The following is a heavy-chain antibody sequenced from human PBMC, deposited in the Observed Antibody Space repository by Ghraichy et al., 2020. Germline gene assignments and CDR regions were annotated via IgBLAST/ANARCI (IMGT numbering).Heavy chain of an antibody. Sequence: SETLSLTCTVSGGSLSEYYWSWIRQPPGKGLEWMGYVFHTGSTEYNPSFTSRMTISVDTSKNRISLTLNSVSAADTAAYYCATDAATGYFDPWGRGTLVTVSS. CDR3: ATDAATGYFDP. CDR1: GGSLSEYY. CDR2: VFHTGST. V-gene: IGHV4-59*01. D-gene: IGHD6-25*01. J-gene: IGHJ5*02.